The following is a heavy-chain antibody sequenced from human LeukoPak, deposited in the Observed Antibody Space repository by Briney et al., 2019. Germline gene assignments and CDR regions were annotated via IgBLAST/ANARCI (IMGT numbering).Heavy chain of an antibody. D-gene: IGHD5-12*01. CDR2: LSGDGSIT. Sequence: PGGSLRLSCAASGFTFDDYAMHWVRQPPGKGLECVSLLSGDGSITYYADSVKGRFTISRDNSKNSLYLQMNSLRTEDTALYYCAKDNWVATRGHYGFDYWGQGTLVTVSS. CDR1: GFTFDDYA. J-gene: IGHJ4*02. V-gene: IGHV3-43*02. CDR3: AKDNWVATRGHYGFDY.